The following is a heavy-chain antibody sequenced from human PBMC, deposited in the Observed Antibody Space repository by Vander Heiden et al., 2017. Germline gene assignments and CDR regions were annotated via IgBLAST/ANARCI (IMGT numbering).Heavy chain of an antibody. CDR3: ARESPPKTAIPSAWDYYCGMDV. J-gene: IGHJ6*02. V-gene: IGHV3-72*01. D-gene: IGHD2-21*02. CDR2: TRKRAHSYIT. Sequence: EVQLVESGGGLVQPGGSLRLSCAASGFTSSDHQMDRVRQAPGKGLGWVGRTRKRAHSYITKYAASVKGRFTISRDDSKNSLHLQMNSLRTEDTAVYYCARESPPKTAIPSAWDYYCGMDVWGQGTTVTVSS. CDR1: GFTSSDHQ.